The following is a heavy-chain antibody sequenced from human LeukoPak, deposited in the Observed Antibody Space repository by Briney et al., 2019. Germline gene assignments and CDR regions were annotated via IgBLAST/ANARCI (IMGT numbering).Heavy chain of an antibody. V-gene: IGHV4-59*01. Sequence: SETLSLTCTVSGGSISSYYWTWIRQPPGKGLEWIGSIYYSGTTNYNPSLKSRVTISVDTSKNQFSLRLRSVTAADTAVYYCATCSGTTCYDWGRGTLVIVSS. D-gene: IGHD2-15*01. J-gene: IGHJ4*02. CDR3: ATCSGTTCYD. CDR1: GGSISSYY. CDR2: IYYSGTT.